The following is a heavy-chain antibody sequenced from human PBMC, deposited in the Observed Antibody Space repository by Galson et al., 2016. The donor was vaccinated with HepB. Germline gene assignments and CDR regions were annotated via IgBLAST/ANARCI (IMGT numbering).Heavy chain of an antibody. J-gene: IGHJ4*02. Sequence: SLRLSCAASGFAFSDYYMNWIRQPPGKGLEWVSYISTGGTYTNYADSVNGRFTISRDNAKNPLYLQMDSLRAEDTALYYCARARAGGYESYDYWGQGTLVTVSS. CDR2: ISTGGTYT. V-gene: IGHV3-11*05. CDR3: ARARAGGYESYDY. CDR1: GFAFSDYY. D-gene: IGHD5-12*01.